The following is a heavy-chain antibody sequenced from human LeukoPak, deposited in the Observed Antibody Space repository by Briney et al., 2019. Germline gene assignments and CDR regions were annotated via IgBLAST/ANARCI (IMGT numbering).Heavy chain of an antibody. J-gene: IGHJ4*02. CDR3: AKVKTTVITPIDY. Sequence: PGGSLRLSCAASGFTFSSYAMSWVRQAPGKGLEWVSSISGSGGSTYYADSVKGRFTISRDNSKNTLYLQMNTLRAEDTAVYYCAKVKTTVITPIDYWGQGTLVTVSS. CDR1: GFTFSSYA. CDR2: ISGSGGST. D-gene: IGHD4-23*01. V-gene: IGHV3-23*01.